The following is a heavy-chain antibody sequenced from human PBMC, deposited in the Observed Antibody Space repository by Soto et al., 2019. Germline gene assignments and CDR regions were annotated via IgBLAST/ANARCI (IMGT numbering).Heavy chain of an antibody. CDR1: GGTFSSYA. CDR2: IIPIFGTA. Sequence: SVKVSCKASGGTFSSYAISWVRQAPGQGLEWMGGIIPIFGTANYAQKFQGRVTITADESTSTAYMELSSLRSEDTAVYYCARRGTTIFGVVKSYYYGMDVWGQVTTVTVSS. CDR3: ARRGTTIFGVVKSYYYGMDV. V-gene: IGHV1-69*13. D-gene: IGHD3-3*01. J-gene: IGHJ6*02.